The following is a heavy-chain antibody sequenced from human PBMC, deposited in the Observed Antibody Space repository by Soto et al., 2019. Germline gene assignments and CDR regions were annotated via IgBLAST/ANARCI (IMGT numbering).Heavy chain of an antibody. Sequence: VQLVESGGGLAQPGGSLRLSCAASGFTFTTYWMHWVRQVPGKGLVWVSRINGDGSSTTYADSVKGRFTISRDNAKNTLYLQMNSLRAEDTAVYYCTRGPRASSTGTGAHWGQGTLVTVSS. CDR2: INGDGSST. CDR1: GFTFTTYW. V-gene: IGHV3-74*01. D-gene: IGHD1-1*01. CDR3: TRGPRASSTGTGAH. J-gene: IGHJ4*02.